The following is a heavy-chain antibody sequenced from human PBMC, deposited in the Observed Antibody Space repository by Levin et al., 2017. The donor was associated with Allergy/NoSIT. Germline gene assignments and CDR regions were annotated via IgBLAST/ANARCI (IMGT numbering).Heavy chain of an antibody. CDR2: ISRSSSYI. D-gene: IGHD7-27*01. CDR1: GFTFSSYS. CDR3: ARDTHWGNAFDI. V-gene: IGHV3-21*01. Sequence: GGSLRLSCAASGFTFSSYSINWVRQAPGKGLEWVSSISRSSSYIYYADSLKGRFTISRDNAKNSLYLQMNSLRAEDTAVYYCARDTHWGNAFDIWGQGTMVTVSS. J-gene: IGHJ3*02.